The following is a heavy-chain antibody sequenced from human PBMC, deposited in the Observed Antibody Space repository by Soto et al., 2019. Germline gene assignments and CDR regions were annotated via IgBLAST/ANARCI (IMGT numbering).Heavy chain of an antibody. CDR3: ARAVGPFDY. CDR2: IWNDGSNK. CDR1: GFTFSVYG. D-gene: IGHD3-16*01. Sequence: QVQLVESGGGVVQPGRSLRLSCAASGFTFSVYGMHWVRQAPGKGLELVAVIWNDGSNKYYGDSVKGRFTISRDNYKNTLYLHMNSLRADDTAVYYCARAVGPFDYWGQGTLVTVSS. V-gene: IGHV3-33*01. J-gene: IGHJ4*02.